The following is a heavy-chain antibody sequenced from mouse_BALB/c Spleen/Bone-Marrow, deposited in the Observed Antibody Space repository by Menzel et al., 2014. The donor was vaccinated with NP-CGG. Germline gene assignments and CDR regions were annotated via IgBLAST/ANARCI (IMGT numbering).Heavy chain of an antibody. Sequence: EVKVVESGAELVKPGASVKLSCTASGFNIKDTYMHWVKQRPEQGLEWIGRIGPANGNTKYDPKFQGKATITADTSSNTAYLQLSSLTSEDAAVYYCARWEYYAMDYWGQGTSVTVSS. CDR3: ARWEYYAMDY. D-gene: IGHD4-1*01. CDR2: IGPANGNT. CDR1: GFNIKDTY. J-gene: IGHJ4*01. V-gene: IGHV14-3*02.